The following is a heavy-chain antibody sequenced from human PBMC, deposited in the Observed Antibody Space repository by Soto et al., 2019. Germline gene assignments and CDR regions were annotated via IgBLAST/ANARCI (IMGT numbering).Heavy chain of an antibody. Sequence: WASVKVSCKSSGYTFTDFYIHWVRQVPGQGLELVAWINPKNGGTHYAQKFQGRVTMTPDTSVNTSYMDLTRLNFDDSAIYYCVRGRSVLYLDLWGRGTQVTVSS. D-gene: IGHD1-20*01. CDR2: INPKNGGT. V-gene: IGHV1-2*02. CDR1: GYTFTDFY. J-gene: IGHJ1*01. CDR3: VRGRSVLYLDL.